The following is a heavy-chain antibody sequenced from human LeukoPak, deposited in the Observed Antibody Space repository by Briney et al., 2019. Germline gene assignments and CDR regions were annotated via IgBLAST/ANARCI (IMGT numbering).Heavy chain of an antibody. CDR1: GFTFSSYA. CDR2: ISGSGGST. D-gene: IGHD3-3*01. J-gene: IGHJ4*02. V-gene: IGHV3-23*01. CDR3: ATLRFLEWSPFDY. Sequence: GGSLRLSCAASGFTFSSYAMSWVRQAPRKGLEWVSAISGSGGSTYYADSVKGRFTISRDNSKNTLYLQMNSLRAEDTAVYYCATLRFLEWSPFDYWGQGTLVTVSS.